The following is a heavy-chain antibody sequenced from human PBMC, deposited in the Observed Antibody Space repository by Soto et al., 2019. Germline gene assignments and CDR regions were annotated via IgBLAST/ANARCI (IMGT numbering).Heavy chain of an antibody. V-gene: IGHV1-46*01. Sequence: QVQLVQSGAEVKKPGASVKVSCKASGYTFTSYYMHWVRQAPGQGLEWMGIINPSGGSTSYAQKFHGRVTMTRDTSTSTVDMELSSMRAEDTAVYYCARGGAGIAVASPIDYWGQGTLVTVSS. J-gene: IGHJ4*02. D-gene: IGHD6-19*01. CDR1: GYTFTSYY. CDR3: ARGGAGIAVASPIDY. CDR2: INPSGGST.